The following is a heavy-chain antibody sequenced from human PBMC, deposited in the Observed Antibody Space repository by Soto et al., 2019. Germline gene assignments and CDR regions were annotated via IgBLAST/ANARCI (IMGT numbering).Heavy chain of an antibody. D-gene: IGHD3-10*01. Sequence: GGSLRLSCTVSGVTFSNYAMNWVRQAPGKXLEWVSSLSGSGGTTYYADSVKGRFIISRDNSKNTLYLLMNSLRAEDTALYYCAKQRADYGSGADTFYFDSWGQGALVTVSS. J-gene: IGHJ4*02. V-gene: IGHV3-23*01. CDR1: GVTFSNYA. CDR2: LSGSGGTT. CDR3: AKQRADYGSGADTFYFDS.